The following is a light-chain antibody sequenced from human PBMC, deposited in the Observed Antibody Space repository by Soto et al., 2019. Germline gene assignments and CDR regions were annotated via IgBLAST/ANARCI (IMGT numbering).Light chain of an antibody. CDR2: EVS. V-gene: IGLV2-14*01. J-gene: IGLJ3*02. Sequence: QSALTQPASVSGSPGQSITISCTGTSSDVGGYDYVSWYQLHPGKAPKLMVFEVSNRPSGVSYRFSGSKSGNTASLTISGLQAEDEADYYCCSYTGTSSWVFGGGTKVNVL. CDR1: SSDVGGYDY. CDR3: CSYTGTSSWV.